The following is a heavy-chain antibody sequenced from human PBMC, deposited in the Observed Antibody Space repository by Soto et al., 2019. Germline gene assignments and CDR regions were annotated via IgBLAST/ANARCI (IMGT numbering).Heavy chain of an antibody. V-gene: IGHV3-23*01. CDR2: ISGSGGST. CDR3: AKNPYGDILTGSLIGGDYYYYYGMDV. Sequence: EVQLLESGGGLVQPGGSLRLSCAASGFTFSSYAMSWVRQAPGKGLEWVSAISGSGGSTYYADSVKGRFTISRDNSKNTLYLQMNSLRAEDTAVYYCAKNPYGDILTGSLIGGDYYYYYGMDVW. CDR1: GFTFSSYA. J-gene: IGHJ6*01. D-gene: IGHD3-9*01.